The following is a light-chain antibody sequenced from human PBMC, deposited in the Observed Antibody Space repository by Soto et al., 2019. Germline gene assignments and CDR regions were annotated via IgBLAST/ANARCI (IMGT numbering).Light chain of an antibody. V-gene: IGKV1-5*03. Sequence: IQMTQSPSTLSASVGDRVTITCRASQHISNWLAWYQQKPGRAPKLLIYKASSLESGVPSRFSGSGSGTEFTLTISTLQPDDSATYYCQQYNSSFCQGTTVEIK. CDR2: KAS. J-gene: IGKJ1*01. CDR1: QHISNW. CDR3: QQYNSS.